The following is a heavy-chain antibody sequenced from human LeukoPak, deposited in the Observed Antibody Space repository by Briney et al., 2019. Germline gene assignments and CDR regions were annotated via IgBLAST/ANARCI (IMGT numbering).Heavy chain of an antibody. V-gene: IGHV3-23*01. CDR3: ATEWELLGRGAFDI. Sequence: PGGSLRLSCAASGFTFSNAWMSWVRQAPGKGLEWVSAISGSGGSTYYADSVKGRFTISRDNSKNTLYLQMGSLRAEDMAVYYCATEWELLGRGAFDIWGQGTMVTVSS. CDR2: ISGSGGST. J-gene: IGHJ3*02. CDR1: GFTFSNAW. D-gene: IGHD1-26*01.